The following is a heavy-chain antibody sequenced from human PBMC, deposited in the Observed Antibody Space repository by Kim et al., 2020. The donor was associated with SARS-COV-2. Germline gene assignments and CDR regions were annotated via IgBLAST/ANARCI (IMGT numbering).Heavy chain of an antibody. V-gene: IGHV3-48*01. CDR2: ISSSSSTI. Sequence: GGSLRLSCAASGFTFSSYSMNWVRQAPGKGLEWVSYISSSSSTIYYADSVKGRFTISRDNAKNSLYLQMKSLRAEDTAVYYCARDLGGGSCYWGQGTLVTVSS. CDR3: ARDLGGGSCY. D-gene: IGHD2-15*01. CDR1: GFTFSSYS. J-gene: IGHJ4*02.